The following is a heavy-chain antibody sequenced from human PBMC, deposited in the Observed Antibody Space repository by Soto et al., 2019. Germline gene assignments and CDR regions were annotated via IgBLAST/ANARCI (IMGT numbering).Heavy chain of an antibody. CDR3: ARDSSSSLRYYYYGMDV. CDR2: ISAYNGNT. CDR1: GYTFTSYG. D-gene: IGHD6-6*01. V-gene: IGHV1-18*01. Sequence: QVQLVQSGAEVKKPGASVKVSCKASGYTFTSYGISWVRQAPGQGLEWMGWISAYNGNTNYAQKLQGRVTMTTDTSTSTADMELRSLRSDDTAVYYCARDSSSSLRYYYYGMDVWGQGTTVTVSS. J-gene: IGHJ6*02.